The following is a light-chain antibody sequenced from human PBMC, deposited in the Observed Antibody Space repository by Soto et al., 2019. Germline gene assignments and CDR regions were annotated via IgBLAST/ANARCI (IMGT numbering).Light chain of an antibody. CDR3: QQYDNLPLT. CDR1: HDIRNY. V-gene: IGKV1-33*01. Sequence: DLQMTQSPSSLSASVGDRVTITCQASHDIRNYLNWYQQKPGQAPNLLIHDASRLQAGVPSRFSGSGSGTDFILTITSLQPDDIATYYCQQYDNLPLTFGGGTKVEI. J-gene: IGKJ4*01. CDR2: DAS.